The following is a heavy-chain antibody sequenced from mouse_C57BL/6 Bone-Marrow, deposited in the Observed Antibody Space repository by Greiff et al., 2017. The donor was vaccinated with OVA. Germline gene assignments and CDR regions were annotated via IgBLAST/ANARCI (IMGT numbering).Heavy chain of an antibody. V-gene: IGHV1-82*01. Sequence: VKLQQSGPELVKPGASVKISCKASGYAFSSSWMNWVKQRPGKGLEWIGRIYPGDGDTNYNGKFKGKATLTADKSSSTAYMQLSSLTSEDSAVYFCARGGTTVVAGDYWGQGTTLTVSS. D-gene: IGHD1-1*01. CDR2: IYPGDGDT. J-gene: IGHJ2*01. CDR1: GYAFSSSW. CDR3: ARGGTTVVAGDY.